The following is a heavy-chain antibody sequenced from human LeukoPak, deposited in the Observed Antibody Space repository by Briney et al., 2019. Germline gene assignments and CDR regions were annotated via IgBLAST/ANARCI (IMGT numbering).Heavy chain of an antibody. V-gene: IGHV3-66*01. D-gene: IGHD1-26*01. CDR2: LYPGGST. CDR3: ARDRGGSYLQGYFLH. J-gene: IGHJ1*01. CDR1: GFTVSSSY. Sequence: GGSLRLSCAASGFTVSSSYMSWVRQAPGKGLELVSVLYPGGSTYIADSVKSRFSISRDNSNNTLNLQMNSLRVEDTAVYYCARDRGGSYLQGYFLHWGQGSLVIVSS.